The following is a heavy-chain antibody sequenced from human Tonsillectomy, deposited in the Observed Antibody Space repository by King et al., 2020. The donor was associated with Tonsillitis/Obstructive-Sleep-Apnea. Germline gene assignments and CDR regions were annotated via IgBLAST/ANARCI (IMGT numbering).Heavy chain of an antibody. CDR3: AGERYSTSSLDY. V-gene: IGHV4-59*01. CDR2: IYYTGST. Sequence: QLQESGPGLVKPSETLSLTCTVSGGPISSYYWSWIRQPPGKGVEWIGYIYYTGSTNYNSSLKSRVTISVDTSKNQFSLKLSSVTAADTAVYYCAGERYSTSSLDYWGQGTLVTVPS. J-gene: IGHJ4*02. D-gene: IGHD6-6*01. CDR1: GGPISSYY.